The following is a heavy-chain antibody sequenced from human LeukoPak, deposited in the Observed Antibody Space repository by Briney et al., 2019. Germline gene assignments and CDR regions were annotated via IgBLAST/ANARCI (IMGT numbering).Heavy chain of an antibody. V-gene: IGHV4-4*07. Sequence: SETLSLTCTVSGGSISSYYWSWIRQPAGKGLEWIGRIYISGSTNYNPSLKSRVTISVDTSKNQFSLKLNSVTAADTAVYYCARGRDGYNFLNRGEYYYFDYWGQGTLVTVSS. CDR3: ARGRDGYNFLNRGEYYYFDY. D-gene: IGHD5-24*01. CDR2: IYISGST. CDR1: GGSISSYY. J-gene: IGHJ4*02.